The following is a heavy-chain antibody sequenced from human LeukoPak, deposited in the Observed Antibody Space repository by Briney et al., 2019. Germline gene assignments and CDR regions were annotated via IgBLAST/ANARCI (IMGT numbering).Heavy chain of an antibody. V-gene: IGHV3-23*01. D-gene: IGHD3-22*01. CDR2: ISGSGPTT. CDR3: ARDWGRSGF. Sequence: GRSLRLSCAASGFTFNNYAMSWVRQAPGKGLEWVSVISGSGPTTYYADSVKGRFTISRDNAKNSLYLQMNSLRAEDTAVYYCARDWGRSGFWGQGTLVTVSS. J-gene: IGHJ4*02. CDR1: GFTFNNYA.